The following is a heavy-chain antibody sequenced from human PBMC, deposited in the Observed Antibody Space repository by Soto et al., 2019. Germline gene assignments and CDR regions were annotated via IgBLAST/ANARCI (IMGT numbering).Heavy chain of an antibody. CDR1: GYTFTSYA. D-gene: IGHD3-10*01. Sequence: ASVKVSCKASGYTFTSYAMHWVRQAPGQRLEWMGWINAGNGNTKYSQKFQGRGTITRDTSASTAYMELSSLRSEDTAVYYCARAGGYGSGSGNWFEPWGQGTLVTVSS. V-gene: IGHV1-3*01. CDR2: INAGNGNT. J-gene: IGHJ5*02. CDR3: ARAGGYGSGSGNWFEP.